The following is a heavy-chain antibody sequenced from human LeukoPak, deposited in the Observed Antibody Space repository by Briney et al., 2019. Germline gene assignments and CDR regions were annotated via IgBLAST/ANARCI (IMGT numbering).Heavy chain of an antibody. CDR2: FDPEDGET. CDR3: ATVFTTGTTFYFDY. Sequence: ASVKVSCKVSGYTLTELSMHWVRQAPGKGLEWMGGFDPEDGETIYAQKFQGRVTMTGDTSTDTAYMELSSLRSEDTAVYYCATVFTTGTTFYFDYWGQGTLVTVSS. J-gene: IGHJ4*02. D-gene: IGHD1-1*01. CDR1: GYTLTELS. V-gene: IGHV1-24*01.